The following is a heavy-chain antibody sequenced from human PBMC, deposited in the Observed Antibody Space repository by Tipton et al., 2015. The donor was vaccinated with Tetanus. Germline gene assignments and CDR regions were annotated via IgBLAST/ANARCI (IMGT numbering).Heavy chain of an antibody. CDR3: ARGRRIQLWNDAFDI. Sequence: TLSLTCAVYGGSFSGYYWSWIRQPPGKGLEWIGEINLSGRTNYNSSLKSRVTISVDTSKNQFSLKLSSVTAADTAVYYCARGRRIQLWNDAFDIWGQGTMVTVSS. D-gene: IGHD5-18*01. V-gene: IGHV4-34*01. J-gene: IGHJ3*02. CDR2: INLSGRT. CDR1: GGSFSGYY.